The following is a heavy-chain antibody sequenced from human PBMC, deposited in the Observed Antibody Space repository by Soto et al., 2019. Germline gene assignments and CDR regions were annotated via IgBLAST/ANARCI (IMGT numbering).Heavy chain of an antibody. V-gene: IGHV1-69*13. CDR1: GGTFSSYA. CDR3: ARGQVEMATLYFDY. CDR2: IIPIFGTA. Sequence: SVKVSCKASGGTFSSYAISWVRQAPGQGLEWMGGIIPIFGTANYAQKFQGRVTITADESTSTAYMEVSSLRSEDTAVYYCARGQVEMATLYFDYWGQGTLVTVS. D-gene: IGHD5-12*01. J-gene: IGHJ4*02.